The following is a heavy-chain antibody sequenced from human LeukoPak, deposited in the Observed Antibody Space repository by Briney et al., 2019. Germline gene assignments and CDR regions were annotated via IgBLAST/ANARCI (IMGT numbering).Heavy chain of an antibody. Sequence: PGGSLKLSCAASGFTFSRYWMHWVRQAPGKGLVWVSRIDSDGTNRDYADSVKGRFTISRDNAKNTVYLQMNSLRDEDTAVYYCEVRVPGLPECGAQGPLLPAS. CDR1: GFTFSRYW. V-gene: IGHV3-74*01. CDR2: IDSDGTNR. CDR3: EVRVPGLPEC. D-gene: IGHD2/OR15-2a*01. J-gene: IGHJ4*02.